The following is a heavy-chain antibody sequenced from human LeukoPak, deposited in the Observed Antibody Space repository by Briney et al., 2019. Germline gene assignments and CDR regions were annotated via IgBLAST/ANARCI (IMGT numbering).Heavy chain of an antibody. D-gene: IGHD1-1*01. CDR3: ARHRPATGPLYCYYMDV. J-gene: IGHJ6*03. CDR2: VYKSGST. V-gene: IGHV4-34*01. Sequence: SETLSLTCAVYGGSFSGYYWSWIRQPPGKGLEWIGSVYKSGSTYYTPSLKSRVTISVDTSKNQFSLKLSSVTAADTAVYFCARHRPATGPLYCYYMDVWGKGTTVTISS. CDR1: GGSFSGYY.